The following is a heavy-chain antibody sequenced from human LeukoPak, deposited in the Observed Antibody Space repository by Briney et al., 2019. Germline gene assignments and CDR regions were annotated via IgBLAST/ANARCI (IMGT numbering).Heavy chain of an antibody. CDR3: ARIWGGYSYAYGFYASDI. CDR2: IYYSGST. D-gene: IGHD5-18*01. V-gene: IGHV4-59*08. J-gene: IGHJ3*02. CDR1: GGTISSYY. Sequence: SETLTLSCAVSGGTISSYYRSWIRQPPGKGLEWIGYIYYSGSTNYSPSLKSRVTISVDTSKNQFSLKLSSVTAADTAVYYCARIWGGYSYAYGFYASDIWGQGTMVTVSS.